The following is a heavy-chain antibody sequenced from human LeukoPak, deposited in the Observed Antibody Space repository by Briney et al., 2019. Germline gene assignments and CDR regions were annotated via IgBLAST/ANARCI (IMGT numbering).Heavy chain of an antibody. D-gene: IGHD2-21*02. CDR2: TSGRGGST. J-gene: IGHJ2*01. V-gene: IGHV3-23*01. Sequence: PGGSLRLSCAASGFTFSGYAMSGAPQAPGRGLEWFSKTSGRGGSTDYADSVKGRFTLSRDNSKNTLFLQVNSLRADDTAVYYCAKFHSPGRVTHFYWYFDLWGRGTLVTVSS. CDR1: GFTFSGYA. CDR3: AKFHSPGRVTHFYWYFDL.